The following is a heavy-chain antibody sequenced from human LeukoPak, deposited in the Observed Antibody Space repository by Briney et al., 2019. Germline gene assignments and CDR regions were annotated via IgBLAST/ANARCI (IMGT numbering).Heavy chain of an antibody. CDR2: INPNSGGT. J-gene: IGHJ5*02. Sequence: GASVKVSCKASGYTFTGYYMHWVRQAPGQGLEWMGWINPNSGGTNYAQKFQGRVTMTRDTSISTAYMELSRLRSDDTAVYYCARGPGIVGATGWFDPWGQGTLVTVSS. CDR3: ARGPGIVGATGWFDP. V-gene: IGHV1-2*02. D-gene: IGHD1-26*01. CDR1: GYTFTGYY.